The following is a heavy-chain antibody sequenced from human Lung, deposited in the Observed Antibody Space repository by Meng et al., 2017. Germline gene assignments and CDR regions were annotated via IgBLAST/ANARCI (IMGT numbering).Heavy chain of an antibody. J-gene: IGHJ4*02. Sequence: QRQLPQGGAGLLKPSEPLSLPCVVSGGSFSDYYWSWIRQPPGKGLEWIGEINHSGSTNYNPSLESRATISVDTSQNNLSLKLSSVTAADSAVYYCARGPTTMAHDFDYWGQGTLVTVSS. V-gene: IGHV4-34*01. CDR2: INHSGST. D-gene: IGHD4-11*01. CDR1: GGSFSDYY. CDR3: ARGPTTMAHDFDY.